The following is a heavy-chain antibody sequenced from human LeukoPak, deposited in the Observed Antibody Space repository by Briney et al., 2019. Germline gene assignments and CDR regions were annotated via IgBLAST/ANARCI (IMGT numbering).Heavy chain of an antibody. CDR1: GFTFSSYA. Sequence: GALRLSCAGSGFTFSSYAMSWVRRAPGKGLDWVSGISGSGGSTYYANSVKGRCTISRDNSKNTLYLQMNSLRGEDTAVYYCVKSNSHQWLVIHWGQGTLVTVSS. V-gene: IGHV3-23*01. CDR2: ISGSGGST. D-gene: IGHD6-19*01. CDR3: VKSNSHQWLVIH. J-gene: IGHJ1*01.